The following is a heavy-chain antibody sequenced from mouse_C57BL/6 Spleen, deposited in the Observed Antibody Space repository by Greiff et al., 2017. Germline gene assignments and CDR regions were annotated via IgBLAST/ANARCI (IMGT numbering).Heavy chain of an antibody. J-gene: IGHJ1*03. CDR1: GYAFSSYW. V-gene: IGHV1-80*01. D-gene: IGHD3-1*01. CDR2: IYPGDGDT. CDR3: ARSGYMNIYLYFDV. Sequence: VQLQQSGAELVKPGASVKIFCKASGYAFSSYWMNWVKQRPGKGLECIGQIYPGDGDTNYNVKFKVKAPLTADKSSSTSYMQLSSLTSEDSAVYFCARSGYMNIYLYFDVWGTGTTVTVSS.